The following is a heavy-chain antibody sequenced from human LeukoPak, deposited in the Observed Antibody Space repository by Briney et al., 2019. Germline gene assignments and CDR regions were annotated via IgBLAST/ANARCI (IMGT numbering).Heavy chain of an antibody. J-gene: IGHJ3*02. V-gene: IGHV3-23*01. CDR2: ISGSGGST. CDR3: ARDRLSPDAFDI. Sequence: PGGSLRLSCIVSGFTFSAYAMSWVRQAPGKGLEWVSAISGSGGSTYYADSAKGRFTISRDNSKNTLYLQMNSLRAEDTAVYYCARDRLSPDAFDIWGQGTMVTVSS. CDR1: GFTFSAYA. D-gene: IGHD6-25*01.